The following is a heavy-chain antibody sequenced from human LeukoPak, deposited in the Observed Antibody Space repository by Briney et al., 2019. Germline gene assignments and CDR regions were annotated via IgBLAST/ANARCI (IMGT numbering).Heavy chain of an antibody. D-gene: IGHD2-8*01. CDR2: INPSGGST. V-gene: IGHV1-46*01. Sequence: ASVKVSCKASGYNFISYYMHWVRQAPGQGLEWMGIINPSGGSTSYAQKFQHRVIMTSDTSTSTVYMELSSLKSEDTAVYYCAREDVVLVDAVRYYYYGMDVWGQGTTVTVSS. CDR3: AREDVVLVDAVRYYYYGMDV. J-gene: IGHJ6*02. CDR1: GYNFISYY.